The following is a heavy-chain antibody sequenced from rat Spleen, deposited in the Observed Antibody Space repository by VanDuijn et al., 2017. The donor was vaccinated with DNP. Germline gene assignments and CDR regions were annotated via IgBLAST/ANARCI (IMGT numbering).Heavy chain of an antibody. CDR1: GFTFSNSD. CDR2: ISTSGGST. V-gene: IGHV5-25*01. Sequence: EVQLVESGEDLVQPGRSMKLSCAASGFTFSNSDMAWVRQAPTKGLEWVASISTSGGSTYYRDSVKGRFTISRDNAKNTLYLQMNSLRSEDTALYYCTSTWYFDFWGPGTMVTVSS. J-gene: IGHJ1*01. CDR3: TSTWYFDF.